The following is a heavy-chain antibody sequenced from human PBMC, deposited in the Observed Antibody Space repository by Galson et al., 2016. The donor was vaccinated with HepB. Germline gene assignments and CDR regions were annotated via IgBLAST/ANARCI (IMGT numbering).Heavy chain of an antibody. J-gene: IGHJ4*02. Sequence: SVKVSCKASGYTFTDYGFSWVRQAPGQGLEWMGWIRPEDGYTYYVRNFQGRVTMTTDTFTSTAYMELRSLRSDDTATYYCARVAGMLVGIYYFDHWGQGTLVTVTS. V-gene: IGHV1-18*01. D-gene: IGHD1-26*01. CDR3: ARVAGMLVGIYYFDH. CDR1: GYTFTDYG. CDR2: IRPEDGYT.